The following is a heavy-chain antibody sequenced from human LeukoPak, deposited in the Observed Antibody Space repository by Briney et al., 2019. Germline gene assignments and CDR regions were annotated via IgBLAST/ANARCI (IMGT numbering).Heavy chain of an antibody. CDR1: GGTFSSYA. V-gene: IGHV1-69*04. CDR2: IIPILGIA. Sequence: ASVNVSCKASGGTFSSYAISWVRQAPGQGLAWMGRIIPILGIANYAQKFQGRVTITADKSTSTAYMELSSLRSEDTAVYYCARRSSSWYPVTWGQGTLVTVSS. J-gene: IGHJ5*02. D-gene: IGHD6-13*01. CDR3: ARRSSSWYPVT.